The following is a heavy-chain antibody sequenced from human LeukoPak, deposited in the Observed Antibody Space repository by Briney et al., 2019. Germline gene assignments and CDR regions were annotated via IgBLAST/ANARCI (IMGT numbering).Heavy chain of an antibody. CDR1: GGSISSYY. CDR3: ARDSSGYYGHFQH. CDR2: IYYSGST. J-gene: IGHJ1*01. Sequence: PSETLSLTCTVSGGSISSYYWSWIRQPPGKGLEWVGYIYYSGSTNYNPSLKSRVTISVDTSKNQFSLKLSSVTAADTAVYYCARDSSGYYGHFQHWGQGTPVTVSS. V-gene: IGHV4-59*01. D-gene: IGHD3-22*01.